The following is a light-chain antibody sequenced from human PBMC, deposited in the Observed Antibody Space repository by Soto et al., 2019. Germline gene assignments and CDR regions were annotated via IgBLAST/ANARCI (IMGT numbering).Light chain of an antibody. CDR3: CSYSTSNTHNYV. Sequence: QSVLTQPASVSGCPGQSITGSCTGTSSDIGGYNYVSWYQHHPGKAPQLIIYEVNLRPSGVSDRFSASKSGDTASPTISGLQAGDEADYYCCSYSTSNTHNYVFGTGTKVTVL. J-gene: IGLJ1*01. CDR1: SSDIGGYNY. CDR2: EVN. V-gene: IGLV2-14*01.